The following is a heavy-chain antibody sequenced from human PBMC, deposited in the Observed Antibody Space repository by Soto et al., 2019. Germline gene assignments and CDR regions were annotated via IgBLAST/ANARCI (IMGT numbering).Heavy chain of an antibody. Sequence: QVQLQESGPGLVKPSQTLSLTCTVSGVSISSGGYYWSRIRQHPGKGLEWIGYIYYTGSTYYNPSLKSRVTMSLDTSKNQFSLKLSSVTVADTAVYYCARGSQLERDAFDIWGQGTMVTVSS. J-gene: IGHJ3*02. V-gene: IGHV4-31*03. CDR3: ARGSQLERDAFDI. D-gene: IGHD1-1*01. CDR2: IYYTGST. CDR1: GVSISSGGYY.